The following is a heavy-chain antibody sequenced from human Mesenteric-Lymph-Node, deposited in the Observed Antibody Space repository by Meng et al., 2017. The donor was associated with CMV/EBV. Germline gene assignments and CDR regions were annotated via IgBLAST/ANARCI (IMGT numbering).Heavy chain of an antibody. CDR1: GFIFSNYE. V-gene: IGHV3-48*03. CDR3: ARGYCRGSNCAFDS. J-gene: IGHJ5*01. D-gene: IGHD2-15*01. CDR2: NGSSGTTI. Sequence: GESLKISCAASGFIFSNYEMNWVRHAPGKGLEWVSNNGSSGTTIYYADSVKGRFTISRDNAENSLYLQMSSLRDEDTALYYCARGYCRGSNCAFDSWGQGTLVTVSS.